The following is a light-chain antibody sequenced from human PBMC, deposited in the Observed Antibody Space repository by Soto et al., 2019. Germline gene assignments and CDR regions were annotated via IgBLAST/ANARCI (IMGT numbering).Light chain of an antibody. CDR3: QQYDNFPQT. CDR1: QTLGRNY. Sequence: ETVLTQSPGTLSMSPGETATLSCRASQTLGRNYLAWYQQKPGQAPRLLIHRISIRAAGISDRFSGSASGTDFTLTIRRLEPEDFAIYYCQQYDNFPQTFGQVTRVDIK. CDR2: RIS. V-gene: IGKV3-20*01. J-gene: IGKJ1*01.